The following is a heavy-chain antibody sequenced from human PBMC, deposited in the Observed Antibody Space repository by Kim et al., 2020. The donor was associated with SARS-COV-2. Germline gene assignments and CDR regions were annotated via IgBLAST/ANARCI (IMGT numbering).Heavy chain of an antibody. V-gene: IGHV3-11*06. D-gene: IGHD6-6*01. J-gene: IGHJ4*02. CDR3: ARIYMWQLPGLDF. Sequence: NYADSVKGRFTISRDNIKNSLYLQMNSLRAEDTAVYYCARIYMWQLPGLDFWGQGTLVTVSS.